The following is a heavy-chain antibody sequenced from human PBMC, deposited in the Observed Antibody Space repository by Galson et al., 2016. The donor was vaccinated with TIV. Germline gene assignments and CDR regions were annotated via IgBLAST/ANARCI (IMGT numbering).Heavy chain of an antibody. CDR1: GFTFSRHW. D-gene: IGHD1-1*01. CDR3: ARGNDPGATYSLDY. V-gene: IGHV3-7*01. CDR2: IKQDGDYK. Sequence: SLRLSCAASGFTFSRHWMSCVRQAPGKGLEWVANIKQDGDYKYYVDSVKGRFTISRDNAKNSLYLQMNSLRAEDTAVYYCARGNDPGATYSLDYWGQGTLVTVSS. J-gene: IGHJ4*02.